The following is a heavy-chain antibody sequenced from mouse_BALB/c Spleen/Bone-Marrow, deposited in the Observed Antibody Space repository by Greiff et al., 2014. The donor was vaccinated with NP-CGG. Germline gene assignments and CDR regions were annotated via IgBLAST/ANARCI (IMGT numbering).Heavy chain of an antibody. CDR3: VNYYGSSSY. J-gene: IGHJ2*01. Sequence: VQLQQSGSVLVRPGASVKLSCKASGYTFTSSWMHWAKQRPGQGLEWIGEIHPNSGNTNYNEKFKGKATLTVDTSSSTAYVDLSSLTSEDSAVYYCVNYYGSSSYWGQGTTLTVSS. CDR2: IHPNSGNT. D-gene: IGHD1-1*01. V-gene: IGHV1S130*01. CDR1: GYTFTSSW.